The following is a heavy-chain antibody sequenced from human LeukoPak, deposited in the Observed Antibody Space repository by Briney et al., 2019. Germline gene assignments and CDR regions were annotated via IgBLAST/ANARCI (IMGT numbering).Heavy chain of an antibody. CDR3: AKDRLYNWNFFDY. Sequence: PGGSLRLSCAASGFTFSSYAVSWVRQAPGKGLEWVSAISGSGGSTYYADSVKGRFTISRDNSKNTLYLQMNSLRAEDTAVYYCAKDRLYNWNFFDYWGQGTLVTVSS. D-gene: IGHD1-20*01. CDR2: ISGSGGST. CDR1: GFTFSSYA. V-gene: IGHV3-23*01. J-gene: IGHJ4*02.